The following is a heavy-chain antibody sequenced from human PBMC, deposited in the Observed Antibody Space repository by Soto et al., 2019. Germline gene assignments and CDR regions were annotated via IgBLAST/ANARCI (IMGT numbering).Heavy chain of an antibody. J-gene: IGHJ6*02. V-gene: IGHV3-21*01. CDR1: VFTFSSYS. CDR2: ISSSSSYI. Sequence: GGSLRLSCAASVFTFSSYSMNWVRQAPGEGLEWVSSISSSSSYIYYADSVKGRFTISRDNAKNSLYLQMSSLRAEDTAVYYCARYIERNYYYYCMDVWRQGPTVTVSS. D-gene: IGHD3-16*02. CDR3: ARYIERNYYYYCMDV.